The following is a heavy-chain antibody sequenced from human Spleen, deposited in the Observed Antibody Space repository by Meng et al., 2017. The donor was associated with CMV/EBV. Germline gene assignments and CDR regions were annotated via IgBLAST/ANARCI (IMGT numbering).Heavy chain of an antibody. V-gene: IGHV1-2*02. D-gene: IGHD6-19*01. CDR3: AGEQLRS. CDR1: GYPFTAYY. Sequence: ASVKVSCKASGYPFTAYYIHWVRQAPGQGLEWMGWINPNTFGTNYAQKFQGRVTMTRDTSINTVYMGLSRLTSDDTAVYYCAGEQLRSWGQGTLVTVSS. J-gene: IGHJ4*02. CDR2: INPNTFGT.